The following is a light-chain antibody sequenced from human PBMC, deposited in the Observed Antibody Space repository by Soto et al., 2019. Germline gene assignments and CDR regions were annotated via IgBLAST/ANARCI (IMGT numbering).Light chain of an antibody. CDR3: QQYNNWPWT. CDR2: GAS. CDR1: QSVSAN. V-gene: IGKV3-15*01. J-gene: IGKJ1*01. Sequence: EIVMTQSPATLSVSPGERATLSCRASQSVSANVACHQQKPGQAPRLLIHGASTRAAGIPARFSGSGSGTEFTLTISSLQSEDFAVYYCQQYNNWPWTFGQGTKVEIK.